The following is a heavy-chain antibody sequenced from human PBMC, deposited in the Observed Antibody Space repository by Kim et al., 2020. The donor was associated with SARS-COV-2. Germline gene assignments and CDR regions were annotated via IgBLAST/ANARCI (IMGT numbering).Heavy chain of an antibody. J-gene: IGHJ3*02. D-gene: IGHD3-10*01. CDR3: ARDRGTMVRGVMGAFDI. CDR1: GGTFSSYA. CDR2: IIPIFGTA. Sequence: SVKVSCKASGGTFSSYAISWVRQAPGQGLEWMGGIIPIFGTANYAQKFQGRVTITADESTSTAYMELSSLRSEDTAVYYCARDRGTMVRGVMGAFDIWGQGTMVTVSS. V-gene: IGHV1-69*13.